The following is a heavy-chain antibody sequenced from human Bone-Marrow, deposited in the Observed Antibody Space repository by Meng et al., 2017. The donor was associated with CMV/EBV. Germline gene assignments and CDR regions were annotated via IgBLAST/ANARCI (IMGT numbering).Heavy chain of an antibody. J-gene: IGHJ5*02. CDR2: IKQDGSEK. Sequence: GESLKISCAASGFTFSSYWMSWVRQAPGKGLEWVANIKQDGSEKYYVDSVKGRFTISRDNAKNSLSLQMDSLRAEDTALYHCARKLGGGYYTIWFDPWGQGTLVTVSS. D-gene: IGHD1-26*01. CDR3: ARKLGGGYYTIWFDP. CDR1: GFTFSSYW. V-gene: IGHV3-7*03.